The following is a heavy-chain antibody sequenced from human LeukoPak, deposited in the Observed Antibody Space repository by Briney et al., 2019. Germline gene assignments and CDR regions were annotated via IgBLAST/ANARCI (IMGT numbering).Heavy chain of an antibody. Sequence: GGSLRLSCSASGFIFTPYAMHWVRQAPGKGLEYVSAISSDGGGTYYTDSVKGRFTISRDNSKSTLYLQMSSLRPEDTAVYYCVRYTDSSYHDWGQGTLVTVSS. J-gene: IGHJ4*02. CDR1: GFIFTPYA. CDR2: ISSDGGGT. V-gene: IGHV3-64D*06. D-gene: IGHD3-22*01. CDR3: VRYTDSSYHD.